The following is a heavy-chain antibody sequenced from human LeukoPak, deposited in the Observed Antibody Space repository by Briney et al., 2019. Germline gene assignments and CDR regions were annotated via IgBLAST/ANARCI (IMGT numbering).Heavy chain of an antibody. V-gene: IGHV3-49*04. CDR2: IRSKVYGGTP. CDR3: AKDRGQQLVYNWFDP. Sequence: GGSLRLSCTASGFTFGDYAMTWVRQAPGKGLEWVGFIRSKVYGGTPEYAASVKGRFTISRDDSKGIAYLQMNSLRAEDTAVYYCAKDRGQQLVYNWFDPWGQGTLVTVSS. CDR1: GFTFGDYA. J-gene: IGHJ5*02. D-gene: IGHD6-13*01.